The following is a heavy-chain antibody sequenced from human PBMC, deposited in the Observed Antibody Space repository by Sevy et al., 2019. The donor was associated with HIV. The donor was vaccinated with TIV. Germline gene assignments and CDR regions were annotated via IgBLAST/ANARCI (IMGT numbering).Heavy chain of an antibody. V-gene: IGHV3-11*06. D-gene: IGHD6-13*01. J-gene: IGHJ4*02. CDR3: AREAAAGYFDY. CDR1: GFTFSDYY. Sequence: GGSLRLSCAASGFTFSDYYMSWIRQAPGKGLEWVSYISSSSSYTNYADSVKGRFTISRDNAKNPLYLQMNSLRAEDTAVYYCAREAAAGYFDYWGQGTLVTVSS. CDR2: ISSSSSYT.